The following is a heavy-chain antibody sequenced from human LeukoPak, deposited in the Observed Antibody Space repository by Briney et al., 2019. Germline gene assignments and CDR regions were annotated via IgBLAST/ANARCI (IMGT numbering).Heavy chain of an antibody. V-gene: IGHV1-2*02. CDR2: INPNSGGT. CDR3: ARAGTVLLWFGELLSDAFDI. J-gene: IGHJ3*02. CDR1: GYTFTGYY. D-gene: IGHD3-10*01. Sequence: ASVKVSCKASGYTFTGYYMHWVRQAPGQGLEWMGWINPNSGGTNYAQKFQGRVTMTRDTSISTAYMELSRLRSDDTAVYYCARAGTVLLWFGELLSDAFDIWGQGTMVTVSS.